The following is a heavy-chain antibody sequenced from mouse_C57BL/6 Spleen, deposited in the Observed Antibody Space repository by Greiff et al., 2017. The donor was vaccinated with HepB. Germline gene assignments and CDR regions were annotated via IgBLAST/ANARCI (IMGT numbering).Heavy chain of an antibody. V-gene: IGHV1-64*01. J-gene: IGHJ1*03. CDR2: IHPNSGST. CDR3: AIDSTYWYFDV. Sequence: QVQLKQPGAELVKPGASVKLSCKASGYTFTSYWMHWVKQRPGQGLEWIGMIHPNSGSTNYNEKFKSKATLTVDKSSSTAYMQLSSLTSEDSAVYYCAIDSTYWYFDVWGTETTVTVSS. D-gene: IGHD2-1*01. CDR1: GYTFTSYW.